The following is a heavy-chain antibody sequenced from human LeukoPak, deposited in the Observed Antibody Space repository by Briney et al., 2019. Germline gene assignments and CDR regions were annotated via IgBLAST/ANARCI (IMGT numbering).Heavy chain of an antibody. D-gene: IGHD1-26*01. Sequence: ASETLSLTRAVYGGSFSGYYWSWIRQPPGKGLESIGEINHSGSTNYNPSLKSRVTISVDTSKNQFSLKLSSVTAADTAVYYCARGRGGSGSYYVRYYFDYWGQGTLVTVSS. J-gene: IGHJ4*02. CDR3: ARGRGGSGSYYVRYYFDY. V-gene: IGHV4-34*01. CDR2: INHSGST. CDR1: GGSFSGYY.